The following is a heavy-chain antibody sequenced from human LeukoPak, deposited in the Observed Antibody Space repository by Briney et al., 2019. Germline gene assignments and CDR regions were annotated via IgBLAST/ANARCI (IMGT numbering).Heavy chain of an antibody. J-gene: IGHJ5*02. D-gene: IGHD6-19*01. CDR1: GGTFSSCA. V-gene: IGHV1-69*13. CDR2: IIPIFGTA. CDR3: ALSSSGWQNWFDP. Sequence: SVKVSCKASGGTFSSCAISWVRQAPGQGLEWMGGIIPIFGTANYAQRFQGRVTITADESTSTAYMELSSLRSEDTAVYYCALSSSGWQNWFDPWGQGTLVTASS.